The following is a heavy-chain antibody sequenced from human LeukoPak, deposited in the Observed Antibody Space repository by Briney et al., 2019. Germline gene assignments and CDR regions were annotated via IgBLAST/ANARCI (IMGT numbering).Heavy chain of an antibody. Sequence: GGSLRLSCAASGFTFSSYAMSWVRQAPGKGLEWVSAISGSGGSTYYAGSVKGRFTISRDNSKNTLYLQMNSLRAEDTAVYYCATHAVRNYYDSSGPPEDYWGQGTLVTVSS. D-gene: IGHD3-22*01. CDR1: GFTFSSYA. CDR2: ISGSGGST. CDR3: ATHAVRNYYDSSGPPEDY. V-gene: IGHV3-23*01. J-gene: IGHJ4*02.